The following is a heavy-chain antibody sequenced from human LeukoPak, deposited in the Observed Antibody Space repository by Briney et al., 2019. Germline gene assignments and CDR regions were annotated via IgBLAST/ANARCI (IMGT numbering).Heavy chain of an antibody. CDR1: GYTFTTYD. J-gene: IGHJ3*02. V-gene: IGHV1-8*03. CDR2: MNPNSGNT. D-gene: IGHD3-3*01. CDR3: ATYRDYDFWSGYRGQAALDI. Sequence: GAPVKVSCKASGYTFTTYDINWVRQATGQGLEWMGWMNPNSGNTGYAQKFQGRVTITRSTSISTAYMELRSLRSEDTAVYYCATYRDYDFWSGYRGQAALDIWGQGTLVTVSS.